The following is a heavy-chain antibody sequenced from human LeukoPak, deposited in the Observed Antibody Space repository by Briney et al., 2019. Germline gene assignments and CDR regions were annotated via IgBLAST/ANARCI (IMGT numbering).Heavy chain of an antibody. CDR2: ISWNSGSI. CDR3: AKDIVSTSSNWFDP. D-gene: IGHD2-2*01. V-gene: IGHV3-9*01. CDR1: GFTCDDYA. J-gene: IGHJ5*02. Sequence: GGSLRLSCAASGFTCDDYAMHWVRQAPGKGLEWVSGISWNSGSIGYADSVKGRFTISRDNAKNSLYLQMNSLRAEDTALYYCAKDIVSTSSNWFDPWGQGTLVTVSS.